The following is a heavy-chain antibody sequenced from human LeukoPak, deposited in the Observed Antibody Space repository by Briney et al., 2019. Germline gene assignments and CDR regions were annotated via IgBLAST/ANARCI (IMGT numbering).Heavy chain of an antibody. D-gene: IGHD3-10*01. CDR1: GGSISSYY. CDR3: ARGGYYGSGNDFRFDP. V-gene: IGHV4-59*01. CDR2: IHYTGST. J-gene: IGHJ5*02. Sequence: SETLSLTCTVTGGSISSYYWSWIRQPPGKGLEWIGYIHYTGSTNYNPSLKSRVTISVETSKNQFSLKLKSVTAADTAVYYCARGGYYGSGNDFRFDPWGQGTLVTVSS.